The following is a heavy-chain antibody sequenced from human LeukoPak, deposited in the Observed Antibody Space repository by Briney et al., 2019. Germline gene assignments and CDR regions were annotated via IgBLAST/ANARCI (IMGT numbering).Heavy chain of an antibody. CDR2: IYYSGST. Sequence: SETLSLTSTVSGGSISSYYWRWIPQPPGKGLEWCGYIYYSGSTKYNPSLKSRVTILVRTFKTQYSLKLSSVTAADTAVYYGARSSIPAGGTKVDYYYYYMDVWGKGTTVTVSS. V-gene: IGHV4-59*01. CDR3: ARSSIPAGGTKVDYYYYYMDV. D-gene: IGHD6-13*01. J-gene: IGHJ6*03. CDR1: GGSISSYY.